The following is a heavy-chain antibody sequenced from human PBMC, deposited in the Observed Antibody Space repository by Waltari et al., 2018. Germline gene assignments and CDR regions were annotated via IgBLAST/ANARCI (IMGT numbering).Heavy chain of an antibody. Sequence: QVQLQESGPGLVKPSGTLSLTCAVSGGSISISNWWSWVRQPPGQGLGWIGEIYHSGSTNYNPSLKSRVTISVDKSKNQFSLKLSSVTAADTAVYYCAREVNLRLGSERLKGDDAFDIWGQGTMVTVSS. J-gene: IGHJ3*02. V-gene: IGHV4-4*02. CDR3: AREVNLRLGSERLKGDDAFDI. D-gene: IGHD4-17*01. CDR1: GGSISISNW. CDR2: IYHSGST.